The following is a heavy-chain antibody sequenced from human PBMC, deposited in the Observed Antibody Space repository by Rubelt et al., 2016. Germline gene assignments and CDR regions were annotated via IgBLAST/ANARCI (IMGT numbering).Heavy chain of an antibody. J-gene: IGHJ5*02. CDR2: INHSGST. CDR3: ARPRCSGGGCFNNWFEP. D-gene: IGHD2-15*01. Sequence: QLQLQQWGAGLLKPSETLSLTCAVYGGSFSGYYWSWIRQPPGKGLEWIGEINHSGSTNYNPSLKSHVSVSVDASKIQFSLKLSSVTAADTGGYDCARPRCSGGGCFNNWFEPWGQGTLVTVSS. CDR1: GGSFSGYY. V-gene: IGHV4-34*01.